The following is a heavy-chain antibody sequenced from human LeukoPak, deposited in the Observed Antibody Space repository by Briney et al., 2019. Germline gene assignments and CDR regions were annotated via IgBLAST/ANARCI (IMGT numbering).Heavy chain of an antibody. V-gene: IGHV1-18*01. CDR1: GYTFTSYG. CDR3: AREMGNMITFGGVIVFPDY. D-gene: IGHD3-16*02. Sequence: ASVKVSCKASGYTFTSYGISWVRQAPGQGLEWMGWISAYNGNTNYAQKLQGRVTMTTDTSTSTAYMELRSLRSDDTAVYYCAREMGNMITFGGVIVFPDYWGQGTLVTVSS. CDR2: ISAYNGNT. J-gene: IGHJ4*02.